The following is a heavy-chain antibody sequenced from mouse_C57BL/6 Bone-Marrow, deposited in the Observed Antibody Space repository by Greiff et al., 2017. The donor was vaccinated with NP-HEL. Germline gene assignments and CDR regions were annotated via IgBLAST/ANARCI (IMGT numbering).Heavy chain of an antibody. Sequence: VQLKQSGAELVRPGASVKLSCTASGFNIKDDYMHWVKQRPEQGLEWIGWIDPENGDTESASKFQGKATIPADTSSNTAYLQLSSLTSEDTAVNYCTSYYYGSSYYYYAMDYWGQGTSVTVSS. V-gene: IGHV14-4*01. CDR3: TSYYYGSSYYYYAMDY. D-gene: IGHD1-1*01. J-gene: IGHJ4*01. CDR1: GFNIKDDY. CDR2: IDPENGDT.